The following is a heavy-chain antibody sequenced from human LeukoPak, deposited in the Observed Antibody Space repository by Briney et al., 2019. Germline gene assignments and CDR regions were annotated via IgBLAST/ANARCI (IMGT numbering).Heavy chain of an antibody. V-gene: IGHV3-33*01. CDR1: GFTFSSYG. CDR3: ATLGYCSSTSCYAGDDFDY. CDR2: IWYDGSNK. D-gene: IGHD2-2*01. J-gene: IGHJ4*02. Sequence: GGSLRLSCAASGFTFSSYGMHWVRQAPGKGLEWVAVIWYDGSNKYYADSVKGRFTISRDNSKNTLYLQMNSLRAEDTAVYYCATLGYCSSTSCYAGDDFDYWGQGTLVTVSS.